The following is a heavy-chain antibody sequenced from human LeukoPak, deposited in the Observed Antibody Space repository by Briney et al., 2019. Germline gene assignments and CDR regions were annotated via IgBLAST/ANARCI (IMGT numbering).Heavy chain of an antibody. V-gene: IGHV4-61*02. CDR3: ARVGYDFWSGYYRFRVYYYYYMDV. CDR1: GGSISSGTYY. CDR2: IYTSGST. D-gene: IGHD3-3*01. J-gene: IGHJ6*03. Sequence: PSETLSLTCTVSGGSISSGTYYWNWIRQPAGKGLEWIGRIYTSGSTNYNPSLKSRVTISVDTSKNQFSLKLSSVTAADTAVYYCARVGYDFWSGYYRFRVYYYYYMDVWGKGTTVTVSS.